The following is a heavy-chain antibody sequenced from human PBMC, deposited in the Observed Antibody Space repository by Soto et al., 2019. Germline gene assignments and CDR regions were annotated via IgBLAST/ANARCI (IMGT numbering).Heavy chain of an antibody. V-gene: IGHV3-30-3*01. Sequence: QVQLEESGGGVVQPGMSLRLSCSASGFTFSSYAVHWVRQAPGKGLEWVAVISYDGSNKYYADSVKGRFTISRDNSKNTLFLQMNSLRAEDTAVYYCACPSGLSGSYWHFDYWGHGTLVTVSS. CDR1: GFTFSSYA. CDR2: ISYDGSNK. D-gene: IGHD1-26*01. CDR3: ACPSGLSGSYWHFDY. J-gene: IGHJ4*01.